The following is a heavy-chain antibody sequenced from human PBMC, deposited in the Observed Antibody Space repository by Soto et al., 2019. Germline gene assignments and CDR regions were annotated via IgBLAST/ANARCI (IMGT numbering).Heavy chain of an antibody. D-gene: IGHD3-22*01. CDR2: IYYSGST. CDR1: GGSISSSSYY. V-gene: IGHV4-39*02. CDR3: STMIVVRFDY. J-gene: IGHJ4*01. Sequence: SETLSLTCTVSGGSISSSSYYWGWIRQPPGKGLEWIGSIYYSGSTYYNPSLKSRVSISVDMSTNHFSLKTEDTGIYYCTTDSYSTMIVVRFDYWGHGTLVTVSS.